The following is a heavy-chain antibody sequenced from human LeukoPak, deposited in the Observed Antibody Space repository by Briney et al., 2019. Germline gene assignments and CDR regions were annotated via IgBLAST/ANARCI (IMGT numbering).Heavy chain of an antibody. D-gene: IGHD3-16*01. Sequence: GGSLRLSCAASGFTFNTFVMTWVRQAPGKGLEWVSSVGDSGDTTYYADSVKGRFTISRDNDKNTLHLQMHGLRAEDTAVYYCARGGTFFEYWGQGDLVTVSS. CDR3: ARGGTFFEY. V-gene: IGHV3-23*01. CDR2: VGDSGDTT. J-gene: IGHJ4*02. CDR1: GFTFNTFV.